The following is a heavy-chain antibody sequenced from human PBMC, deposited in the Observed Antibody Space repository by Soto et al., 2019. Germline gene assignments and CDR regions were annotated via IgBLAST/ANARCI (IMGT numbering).Heavy chain of an antibody. Sequence: GASVKVSCKASGYTFTSYAMHWVRQAPGQRLEWMGWINAGNGNTKYSQKFQGRVTITRDTSASTAYMELSSLRSEDTAVYYCARDGEELVRGYYYDSSLDYWGQGTLVTVSS. CDR1: GYTFTSYA. CDR2: INAGNGNT. J-gene: IGHJ4*02. D-gene: IGHD3-22*01. V-gene: IGHV1-3*01. CDR3: ARDGEELVRGYYYDSSLDY.